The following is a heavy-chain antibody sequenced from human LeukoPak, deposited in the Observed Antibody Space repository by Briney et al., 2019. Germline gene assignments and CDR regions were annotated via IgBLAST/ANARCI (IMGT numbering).Heavy chain of an antibody. CDR1: GFTFSSYA. V-gene: IGHV3-23*01. Sequence: GGPLRLSCAASGFTFSSYAMSWVRQAPGKGLEWVSAISGSGGSTYYADSVKGRFTVSRDNSRNTLYLQMNSLRAGDTAVYYCAKDLLAVPVSLPGYFEHWGQGTLVTVSS. CDR2: ISGSGGST. D-gene: IGHD6-19*01. J-gene: IGHJ1*01. CDR3: AKDLLAVPVSLPGYFEH.